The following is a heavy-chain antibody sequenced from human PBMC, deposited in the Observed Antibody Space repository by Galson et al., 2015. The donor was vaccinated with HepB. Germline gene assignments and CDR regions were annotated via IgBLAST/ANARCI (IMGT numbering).Heavy chain of an antibody. CDR3: ATAPNPDYFDY. CDR2: VYHTGST. V-gene: IGHV4-59*13. J-gene: IGHJ4*02. Sequence: LSLTCTVSAGSISNDYWSWIRQPPGKGLEWIGHVYHTGSTNYNPSLKSRVTILVDTSRNRFSLRLTSVTAADTAIYYCATAPNPDYFDYWGQGTLVTVSS. CDR1: AGSISNDY.